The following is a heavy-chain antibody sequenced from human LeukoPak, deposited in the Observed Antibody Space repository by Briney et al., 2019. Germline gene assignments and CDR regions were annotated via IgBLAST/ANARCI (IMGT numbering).Heavy chain of an antibody. CDR2: ISYDGSNK. D-gene: IGHD3-16*01. J-gene: IGHJ6*02. V-gene: IGHV3-30-3*02. Sequence: GGSLRLSCAASGFTFSSYAMHWVRQAPGKGLEWVAVISYDGSNKYYADSVKGRFTISRDNSKNTLCLQMNSLRAEDTAVYYCAKDGLDHWVDVWGQGTTVTVSS. CDR1: GFTFSSYA. CDR3: AKDGLDHWVDV.